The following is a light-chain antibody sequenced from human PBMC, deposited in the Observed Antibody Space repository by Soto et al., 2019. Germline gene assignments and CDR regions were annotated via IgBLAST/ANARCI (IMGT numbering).Light chain of an antibody. Sequence: QSALTQPASVSGSPGQSIAISCTGTSSDVGAYNHVSWYQQHPGKAPKLMIYDVNSRPSGVSYRFSGSKSGNTASLTISGPQAEDEAEYYCSSYATRSVVFGGGTKLTVL. V-gene: IGLV2-14*03. CDR3: SSYATRSVV. J-gene: IGLJ2*01. CDR1: SSDVGAYNH. CDR2: DVN.